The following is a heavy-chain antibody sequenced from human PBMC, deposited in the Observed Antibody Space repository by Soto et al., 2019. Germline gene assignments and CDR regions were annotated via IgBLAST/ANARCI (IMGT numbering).Heavy chain of an antibody. CDR1: GDPVTELS. CDR2: FDPEDGET. D-gene: IGHD6-25*01. Sequence: QVQLVQSGPEVRKPGATVKVSCGVSGDPVTELSIHWVRQAPGKGLEWLGGFDPEDGETLYAPSFRGRVSMTEDTASDTAYMELTSLTSDDTAVYYCATGRDRQRLSSQSFDSWGQGTLVTVSS. CDR3: ATGRDRQRLSSQSFDS. J-gene: IGHJ4*02. V-gene: IGHV1-24*01.